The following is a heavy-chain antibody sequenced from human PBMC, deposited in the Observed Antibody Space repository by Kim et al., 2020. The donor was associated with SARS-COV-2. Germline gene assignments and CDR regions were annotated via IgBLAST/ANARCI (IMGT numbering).Heavy chain of an antibody. Sequence: VKGRFTISRDNSKNTLSLQMNCLRAEDTAVYYCARDDYYDSSGYSGGMDVWGQGTTVTVSS. D-gene: IGHD3-22*01. V-gene: IGHV3-30*07. J-gene: IGHJ6*02. CDR3: ARDDYYDSSGYSGGMDV.